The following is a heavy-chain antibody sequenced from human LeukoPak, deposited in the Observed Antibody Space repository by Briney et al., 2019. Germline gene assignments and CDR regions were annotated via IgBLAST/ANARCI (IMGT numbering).Heavy chain of an antibody. D-gene: IGHD5-24*01. V-gene: IGHV1-2*02. CDR3: ARVLQNYHYYMDV. CDR1: GYTFTGYY. J-gene: IGHJ6*03. Sequence: GASVKVSCKASGYTFTGYYMHWVRQAPGQGLEWMGWINPNSGGTNYAQKFQGRVTMTRDMSTSTVYMELSSLRSEDTAVYYCARVLQNYHYYMDVWGKGTTVTVSS. CDR2: INPNSGGT.